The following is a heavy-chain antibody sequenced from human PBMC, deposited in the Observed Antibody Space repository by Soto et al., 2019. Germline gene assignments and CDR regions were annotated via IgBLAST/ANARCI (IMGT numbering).Heavy chain of an antibody. D-gene: IGHD3-22*01. CDR3: ARGGVDYYDSSGYYLSPYYFDY. V-gene: IGHV4-30-2*01. J-gene: IGHJ4*02. CDR1: GGSISSGGYS. Sequence: SETLSLTCAVSGGSISSGGYSWSWIRQPPGKSLEWIGYIYHSGSTYYNPSLKSRVTISVDRSKNQFSLKLSSVTAADTAVYYCARGGVDYYDSSGYYLSPYYFDYWGQGTLVTVSS. CDR2: IYHSGST.